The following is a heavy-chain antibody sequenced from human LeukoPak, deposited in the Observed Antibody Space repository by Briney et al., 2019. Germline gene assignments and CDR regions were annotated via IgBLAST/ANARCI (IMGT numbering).Heavy chain of an antibody. J-gene: IGHJ4*02. CDR3: VKRTGLYFDY. CDR1: GYTFSSSA. D-gene: IGHD1-1*01. Sequence: GGSLRLSCSASGYTFSSSAIHWVRQAPGKGLEYVSGISSNGGSTYNADSVKGRFTISRDNSKNTVYLQMSSLRPEDTALYYCVKRTGLYFDYWGQGTLVTVSS. V-gene: IGHV3-64D*09. CDR2: ISSNGGST.